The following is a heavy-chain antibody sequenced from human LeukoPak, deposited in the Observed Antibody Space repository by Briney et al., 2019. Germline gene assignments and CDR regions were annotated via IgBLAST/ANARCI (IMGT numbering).Heavy chain of an antibody. J-gene: IGHJ1*01. CDR2: IKQDGSEK. Sequence: GGSLRLSCAASGFTFSTYWISWVRPAPGKGLEWVANIKQDGSEKYYVDSVKGRFTISRDNAKNSLYLQMNSLRAEDTAVYYCARDESRYGSEYFQHWGQGTLVTVSS. CDR1: GFTFSTYW. D-gene: IGHD1-26*01. V-gene: IGHV3-7*05. CDR3: ARDESRYGSEYFQH.